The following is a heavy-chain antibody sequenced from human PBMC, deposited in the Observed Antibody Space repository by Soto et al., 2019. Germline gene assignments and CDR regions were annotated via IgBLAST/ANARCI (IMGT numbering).Heavy chain of an antibody. CDR1: GGSFSAHY. J-gene: IGHJ6*02. CDR2: INHSGGT. Sequence: QVQLQQWGAGLLKPSETLSLTCAVYGGSFSAHYWNWIRQPPGKGLEWIGEINHSGGTNYNPSLKRRVTISLDTSNNQLSLKLSSVTAADPAVYYCARTSVLDVWGQGTTVTVSS. CDR3: ARTSVLDV. V-gene: IGHV4-34*01.